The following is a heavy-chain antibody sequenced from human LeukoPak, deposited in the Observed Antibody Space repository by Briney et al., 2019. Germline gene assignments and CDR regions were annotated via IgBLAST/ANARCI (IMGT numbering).Heavy chain of an antibody. V-gene: IGHV4-39*01. Sequence: SETLSLTCTVSGGSISSGPYYWGWIRQPPGKGLEWIGNIYYGENTYYNPSLKSRVTISIDTSKNQFSLKLSSVTAADTAVYYCATTPQRGYSYGWGTDAFDIWGQGTMVTVSS. D-gene: IGHD5-18*01. CDR1: GGSISSGPYY. J-gene: IGHJ3*02. CDR3: ATTPQRGYSYGWGTDAFDI. CDR2: IYYGENT.